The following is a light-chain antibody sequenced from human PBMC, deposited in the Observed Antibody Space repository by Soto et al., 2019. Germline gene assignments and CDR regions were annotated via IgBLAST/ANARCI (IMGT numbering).Light chain of an antibody. Sequence: ETVMTQSPVTLSVSPGERVTLSCRASQSVRSHLAWYQQKPGQAPRLLIFGASTRATGIPARFSGSGSGKEFTLTIISLQSEDFVFYYCQEYNSWPRTLGQGTKLEIK. J-gene: IGKJ1*01. V-gene: IGKV3-15*01. CDR2: GAS. CDR3: QEYNSWPRT. CDR1: QSVRSH.